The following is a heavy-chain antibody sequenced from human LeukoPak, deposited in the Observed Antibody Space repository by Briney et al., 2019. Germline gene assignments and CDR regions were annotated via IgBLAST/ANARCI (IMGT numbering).Heavy chain of an antibody. CDR2: ISDTGSTI. Sequence: PGGSLRLSCAASGFTFSSYELNWVRQAPGKGLEWVSYISDTGSTIYYADSVEGRFTISRDNAKNSLYLQMNSLRTEDTAVYYCARYYSGSGAVDYWGQGTLVTVSS. J-gene: IGHJ4*02. D-gene: IGHD3-10*01. CDR1: GFTFSSYE. CDR3: ARYYSGSGAVDY. V-gene: IGHV3-48*03.